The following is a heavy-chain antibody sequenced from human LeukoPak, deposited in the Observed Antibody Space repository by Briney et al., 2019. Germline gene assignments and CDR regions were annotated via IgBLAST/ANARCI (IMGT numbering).Heavy chain of an antibody. V-gene: IGHV3-11*04. CDR3: ATCMVGYSGMDV. CDR2: ISSSGTTI. Sequence: GGSLRLSCAASGFTFSDAWMNWVRQAPGKGLEWISYISSSGTTIYYGDSVKGRFTSSRDNAKNSLYLQMNSLRAEDTAVYYCATCMVGYSGMDVWGQGTTVTVSS. J-gene: IGHJ6*02. CDR1: GFTFSDAW. D-gene: IGHD2-15*01.